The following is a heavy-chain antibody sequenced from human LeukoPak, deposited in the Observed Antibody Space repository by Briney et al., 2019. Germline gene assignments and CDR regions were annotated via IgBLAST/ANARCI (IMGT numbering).Heavy chain of an antibody. J-gene: IGHJ3*02. V-gene: IGHV4-39*01. Sequence: PSETLSLTCTVSGGSISSSSYYWGWIRQPPGKGLEWIGSIYYSGSTYYNPSLKSRVTISVDTSKNQFSLKLSSVTAADTAVYYCARFDVGDTAGDAFDIWGQGTMVTVSS. CDR2: IYYSGST. D-gene: IGHD3-9*01. CDR1: GGSISSSSYY. CDR3: ARFDVGDTAGDAFDI.